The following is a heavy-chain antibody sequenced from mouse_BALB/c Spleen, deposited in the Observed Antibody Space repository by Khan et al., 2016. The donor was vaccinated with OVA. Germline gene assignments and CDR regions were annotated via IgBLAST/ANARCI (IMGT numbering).Heavy chain of an antibody. CDR1: GYSFTGYF. CDR2: INPYNGDT. J-gene: IGHJ4*01. V-gene: IGHV1-37*01. Sequence: VQLQQSGPELVKPGASVMISCKASGYSFTGYFMNWVKQSHGKSLEWIGRINPYNGDTFYNQKFQGKATLTVDKSSSTAHLELTSLTSGDSSVYYCGRYDWIYYYAMDYWGQGTSVTVSS. CDR3: GRYDWIYYYAMDY. D-gene: IGHD2-14*01.